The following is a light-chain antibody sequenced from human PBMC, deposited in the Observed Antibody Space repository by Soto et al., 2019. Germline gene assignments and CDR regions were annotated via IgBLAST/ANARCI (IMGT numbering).Light chain of an antibody. CDR3: QQYGSSPLYT. CDR1: QSVSSSY. Sequence: EIVLTQSPGTLSLSPGERATLSCRASQSVSSSYLAWYQQKPGQAPRLLIYGASSRATGMPDRFSGSGSGTDFTLTTSRLEPEDLAVYYCQQYGSSPLYTLGQGTKLEIK. J-gene: IGKJ2*01. CDR2: GAS. V-gene: IGKV3-20*01.